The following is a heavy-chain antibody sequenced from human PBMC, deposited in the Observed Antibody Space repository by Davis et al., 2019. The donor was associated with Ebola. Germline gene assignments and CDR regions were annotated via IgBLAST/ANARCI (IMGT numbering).Heavy chain of an antibody. D-gene: IGHD2-2*01. CDR3: ARARIVVRGGGYYYYGMDV. V-gene: IGHV4-4*02. CDR2: IFHSGGT. Sequence: GSLRLSCAVSGGSISSSDWWSWVRQPPGKGLEWIGEIFHSGGTNYNPSLKSRVTISVDKSKNQFSLKLTSVTAADTAVYYCARARIVVRGGGYYYYGMDVWGKGTTVTVSS. CDR1: GGSISSSDW. J-gene: IGHJ6*04.